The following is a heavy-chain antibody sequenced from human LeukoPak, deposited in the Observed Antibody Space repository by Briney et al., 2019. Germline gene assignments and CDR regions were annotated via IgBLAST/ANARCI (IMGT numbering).Heavy chain of an antibody. V-gene: IGHV4-38-2*02. CDR1: GYPISSGYY. CDR2: IYHSGST. D-gene: IGHD3-9*01. CDR3: ARRRYYDILTGWFVRSRYGMDV. J-gene: IGHJ6*02. Sequence: PSETLSLTCTVSGYPISSGYYWGWIRQPPGKGLEWIGSIYHSGSTYYNPSLKSRVTISVDTSKNQFSLKLSSVTAADTAVYYCARRRYYDILTGWFVRSRYGMDVWGQGTTVTVSS.